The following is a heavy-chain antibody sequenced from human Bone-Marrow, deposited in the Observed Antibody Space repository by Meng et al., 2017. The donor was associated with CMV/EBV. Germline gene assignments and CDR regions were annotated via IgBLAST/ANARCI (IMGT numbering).Heavy chain of an antibody. CDR1: GYTFTSYG. D-gene: IGHD5-24*01. V-gene: IGHV1-18*01. CDR2: ISAYNGNT. Sequence: ASVKVSCKASGYTFTSYGISWVRQAPGQGLEWMGWISAYNGNTNYAQKLQGRVTMTTDTSTSTAYMELRSLRSDDTAVYYCARGLLEMATMKVYYYYYGMDVCGQGTTVTVSS. CDR3: ARGLLEMATMKVYYYYYGMDV. J-gene: IGHJ6*02.